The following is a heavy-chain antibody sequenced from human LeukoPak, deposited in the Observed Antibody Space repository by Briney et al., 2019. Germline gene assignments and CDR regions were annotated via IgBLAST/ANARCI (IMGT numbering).Heavy chain of an antibody. V-gene: IGHV4-38-2*02. CDR2: INHSGST. Sequence: PSETLSLTCTVSGYSISSGYYWSWIRQPPGKGLEWIGEINHSGSTKYNPSLKSRVTISVDTSKNQFSLKLSSVTAPDTAVYYCARLGSSWFDPWGQGTLVTVSS. D-gene: IGHD6-13*01. CDR3: ARLGSSWFDP. J-gene: IGHJ5*02. CDR1: GYSISSGYY.